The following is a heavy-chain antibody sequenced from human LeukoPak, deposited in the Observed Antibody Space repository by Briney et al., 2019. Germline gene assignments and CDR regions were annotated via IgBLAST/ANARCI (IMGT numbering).Heavy chain of an antibody. D-gene: IGHD6-13*01. CDR2: IYTSGST. V-gene: IGHV4-4*09. J-gene: IGHJ4*02. CDR3: ARHGPYSSTPSYFDY. CDR1: GGSISSYY. Sequence: ETLSLTCTVSGGSISSYYWSWIRQPPGKGLEWIGYIYTSGSTNYNPSLKSRVTISVDTSKNQFSLKLSSVTAADTAVYYCARHGPYSSTPSYFDYWGQGTLVTVSS.